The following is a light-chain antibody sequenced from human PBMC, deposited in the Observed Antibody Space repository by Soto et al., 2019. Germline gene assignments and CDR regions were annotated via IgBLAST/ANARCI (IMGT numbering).Light chain of an antibody. V-gene: IGKV1-9*01. CDR3: QQLNGYPLT. CDR2: TAS. Sequence: DIQITQSPASLSSALLDRVIITCRASQGISSYLAWYQQKPGKAPKLLIYTASTLQSGVPSRFSGSGSGTEFTLTISSLQPEDFATYFCQQLNGYPLTFGGGTKVDIK. J-gene: IGKJ4*01. CDR1: QGISSY.